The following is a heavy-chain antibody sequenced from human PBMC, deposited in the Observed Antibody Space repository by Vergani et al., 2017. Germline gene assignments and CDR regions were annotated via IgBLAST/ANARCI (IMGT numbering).Heavy chain of an antibody. V-gene: IGHV4-39*01. CDR2: IYYSGST. CDR3: ARHFDSSGYYYRIDAFNI. CDR1: GGSISSSSYY. D-gene: IGHD3-22*01. J-gene: IGHJ3*02. Sequence: QLQLQESGPGLVKPSETLSLTCTVSGGSISSSSYYWGWIRQPPGKGLEWIGSIYYSGSTYYNPSLKSRVTISVDTSKNQFSLKLSSVTAADTAVYYCARHFDSSGYYYRIDAFNIWGQGTMVTVSS.